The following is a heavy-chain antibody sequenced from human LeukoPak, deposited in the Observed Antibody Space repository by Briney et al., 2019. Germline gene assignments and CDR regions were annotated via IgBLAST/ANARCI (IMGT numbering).Heavy chain of an antibody. CDR1: GFTFSDYY. V-gene: IGHV3-11*01. CDR2: ISSGGDTT. J-gene: IGHJ4*02. CDR3: ATYDYGADYFDY. D-gene: IGHD4/OR15-4a*01. Sequence: GGSLRLSCAASGFTFSDYYMSWIRQAPGKGLEWVSYISSGGDTTYYADSVMGRFTISRDNAKNSLYLQMNSLRAEDTAIYYCATYDYGADYFDYWGQGTLVTVST.